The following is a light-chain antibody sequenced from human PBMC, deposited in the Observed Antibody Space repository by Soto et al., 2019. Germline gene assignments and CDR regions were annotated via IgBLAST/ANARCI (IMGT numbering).Light chain of an antibody. CDR2: DTS. CDR3: QQYNTWRSIT. J-gene: IGKJ5*01. V-gene: IGKV3-15*01. Sequence: EIVVTQPPAPLSVSAGERVTLSSRASQSAGSKVSWYQQKPGQAPRLLIYDTSTRATGIPARFSGSGFGTEFTLTITSQQSEDFAVYHCQQYNTWRSITFGQGTRLEIK. CDR1: QSAGSK.